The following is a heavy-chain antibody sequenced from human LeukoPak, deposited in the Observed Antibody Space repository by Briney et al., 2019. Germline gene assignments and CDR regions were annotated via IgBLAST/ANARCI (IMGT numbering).Heavy chain of an antibody. Sequence: HGASVKVSCKASGYTFTSYYMHWVRQAPGQGLEWMGIINPSGGSTSYAQKFQGRVTMTRDMSTSAVYMELSSLRSEDTAVYYCARASNIAARQLQAFDIWGQGTMVTVSS. CDR3: ARASNIAARQLQAFDI. J-gene: IGHJ3*02. D-gene: IGHD6-6*01. V-gene: IGHV1-46*01. CDR2: INPSGGST. CDR1: GYTFTSYY.